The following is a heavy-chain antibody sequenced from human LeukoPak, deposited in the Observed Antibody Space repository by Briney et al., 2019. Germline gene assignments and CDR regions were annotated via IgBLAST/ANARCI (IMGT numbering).Heavy chain of an antibody. CDR3: ARHGHYYDSSGYYTPFDY. CDR2: IYYSGGT. V-gene: IGHV4-39*01. J-gene: IGHJ4*02. Sequence: SETLSLTCTVSGGSLTSRDYYWGWIRQPPGKGLEWIGSIYYSGGTYYNPSLKSQVTISVDTSKNQFSLKLSFVTAADTAVYYCARHGHYYDSSGYYTPFDYWGQGTLVTVSS. D-gene: IGHD3-22*01. CDR1: GGSLTSRDYY.